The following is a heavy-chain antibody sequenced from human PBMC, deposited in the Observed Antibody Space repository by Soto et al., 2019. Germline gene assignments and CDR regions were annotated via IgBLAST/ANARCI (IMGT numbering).Heavy chain of an antibody. CDR3: AREMAMVRGVIITTSKIADGMDV. V-gene: IGHV3-48*02. J-gene: IGHJ6*02. CDR1: GFTFSSYS. D-gene: IGHD3-10*01. Sequence: GGSLRLSCAASGFTFSSYSMNWVRQAPGKGLEWVSYISSSSSTIYYADSVKGRFTISRDNAKNSLYLQMNSLRDEDTAVYYCAREMAMVRGVIITTSKIADGMDVWGQGTTVTVSS. CDR2: ISSSSSTI.